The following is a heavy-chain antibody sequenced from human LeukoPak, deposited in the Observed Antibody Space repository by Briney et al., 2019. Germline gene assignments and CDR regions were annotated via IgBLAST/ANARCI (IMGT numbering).Heavy chain of an antibody. V-gene: IGHV7-4-1*02. Sequence: ASVKVSCKASGYTFTGYYMHWVRQAPGQGLEWMGWINTNTGNPTYAQGFTGRFVFSLDTSVSTAYLQISSLKAEDTAVYYCAREGVSSSGWYSYYYYMDVWGKGTTVTVSS. J-gene: IGHJ6*03. CDR1: GYTFTGYY. CDR2: INTNTGNP. D-gene: IGHD6-19*01. CDR3: AREGVSSSGWYSYYYYMDV.